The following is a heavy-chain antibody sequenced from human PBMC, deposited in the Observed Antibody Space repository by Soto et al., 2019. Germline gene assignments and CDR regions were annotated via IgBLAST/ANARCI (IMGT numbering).Heavy chain of an antibody. CDR1: GYSFTSHW. Sequence: EVQLVQSGAEVKKPGESLRISCKGSGYSFTSHWISWLRQMPGKGLEWVGRIDPSDSYTVYSPSFKGQVTFSADKSINTAYLQWSSLKASDTAMYYCARLGYCIRTSCSNWYFDLWGRGTLVTVSS. V-gene: IGHV5-10-1*03. D-gene: IGHD2-2*01. CDR3: ARLGYCIRTSCSNWYFDL. J-gene: IGHJ2*01. CDR2: IDPSDSYT.